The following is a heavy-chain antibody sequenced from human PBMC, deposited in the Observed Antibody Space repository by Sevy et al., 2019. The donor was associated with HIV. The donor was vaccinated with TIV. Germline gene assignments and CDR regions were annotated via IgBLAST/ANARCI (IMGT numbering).Heavy chain of an antibody. V-gene: IGHV1-24*01. Sequence: ASVKVSCKVSGYTLTELFMHWVRQAPGKGLEWMGGFDPEDGETIYAQKFQGRVTMTEGTSTDTAYMEPSSLRSEDTAVYYCATDSGISAAAAGPLYYYYGMDVWGQGTTVTVSS. CDR2: FDPEDGET. CDR3: ATDSGISAAAAGPLYYYYGMDV. J-gene: IGHJ6*02. D-gene: IGHD6-13*01. CDR1: GYTLTELF.